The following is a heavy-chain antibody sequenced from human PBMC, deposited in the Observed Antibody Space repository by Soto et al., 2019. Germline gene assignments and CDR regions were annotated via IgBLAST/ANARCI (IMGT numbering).Heavy chain of an antibody. J-gene: IGHJ4*02. CDR1: GFTFRSHG. Sequence: PGGSLRLSCAASGFTFRSHGMHWVRQVPGKGLEWVAAISNDGRSKYYADSVKGRFSISRDNSENTMYLQMNSLRVEDTAMYYCAKQYEFGGLADYWRQGTLVTVSS. CDR2: ISNDGRSK. D-gene: IGHD3-3*01. CDR3: AKQYEFGGLADY. V-gene: IGHV3-30*18.